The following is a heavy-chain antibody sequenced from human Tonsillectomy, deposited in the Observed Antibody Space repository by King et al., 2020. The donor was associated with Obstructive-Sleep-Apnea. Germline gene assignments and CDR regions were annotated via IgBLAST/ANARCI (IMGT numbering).Heavy chain of an antibody. CDR2: IKQDGSEK. Sequence: VQLVESGGGLVQPGGSLRLSCAASGFTFSSYWMSWVRQAPGKGLEWVANIKQDGSEKYYVDSVKGRFTISRDNAKNSLYQQMNSLRAEDTAVYYCARGIREAAASLGYWGQGTLVTVSS. CDR1: GFTFSSYW. V-gene: IGHV3-7*03. J-gene: IGHJ4*02. CDR3: ARGIREAAASLGY. D-gene: IGHD6-13*01.